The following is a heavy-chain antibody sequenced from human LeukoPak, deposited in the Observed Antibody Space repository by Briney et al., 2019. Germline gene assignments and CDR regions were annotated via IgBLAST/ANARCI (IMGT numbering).Heavy chain of an antibody. J-gene: IGHJ4*02. V-gene: IGHV3-23*01. Sequence: PGGSLRLSCAASGFTFSSYAMSWVRQAPGKGLEWVSAISSSGGSTYYADSVKGRFTISRDNSKNTLYLQMNSLRAEDTAVYYCAKVGYSSSWYDSGFDYWGQGTLVTVSS. CDR2: ISSSGGST. CDR3: AKVGYSSSWYDSGFDY. CDR1: GFTFSSYA. D-gene: IGHD6-13*01.